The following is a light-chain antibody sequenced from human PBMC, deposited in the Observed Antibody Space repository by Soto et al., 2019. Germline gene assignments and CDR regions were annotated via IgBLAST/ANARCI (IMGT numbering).Light chain of an antibody. CDR2: DAS. V-gene: IGKV3-11*01. Sequence: EIVLTQSPATLSLSPGERATLSCRASQSVSSYLAWYQQKPGQAPRLLIYDASNRATGIPSRFSGSGSGTDFTLTISSLQPEDFATYYCQQSYSTPVVTFGPGTKVDIK. J-gene: IGKJ3*01. CDR3: QQSYSTPVVT. CDR1: QSVSSY.